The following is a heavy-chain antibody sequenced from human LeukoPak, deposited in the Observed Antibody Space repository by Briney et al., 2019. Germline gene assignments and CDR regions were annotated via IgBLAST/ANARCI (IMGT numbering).Heavy chain of an antibody. CDR3: ARTRYYYNSRSYGAPYYFDY. CDR1: GGSFSGYY. CDR2: IYYSGST. J-gene: IGHJ4*02. Sequence: SETLSLTCAVYGGSFSGYYWSWIRQPPGKGLEWIGSIYYSGSTYYNPSLKSRVTISVDTSKNQFPLKLSSVTAADTAVYYCARTRYYYNSRSYGAPYYFDYWGQGTLVTVSS. V-gene: IGHV4-34*01. D-gene: IGHD3-10*01.